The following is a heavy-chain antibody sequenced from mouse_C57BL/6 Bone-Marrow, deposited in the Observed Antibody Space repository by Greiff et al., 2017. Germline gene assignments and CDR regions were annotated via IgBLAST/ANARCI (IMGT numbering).Heavy chain of an antibody. D-gene: IGHD1-1*01. Sequence: QVQLQQSGAELARPGASVKLSCKASGYTFTSYGISWVKQRTGQGLEWIGEIYPRSGNTYYNEKFKGKATLTADKSSSTAYMELRSLTSEDSAVYFCARYYSTTVDGCAYWGQGTLVTVSA. V-gene: IGHV1-81*01. CDR3: ARYYSTTVDGCAY. CDR2: IYPRSGNT. J-gene: IGHJ3*01. CDR1: GYTFTSYG.